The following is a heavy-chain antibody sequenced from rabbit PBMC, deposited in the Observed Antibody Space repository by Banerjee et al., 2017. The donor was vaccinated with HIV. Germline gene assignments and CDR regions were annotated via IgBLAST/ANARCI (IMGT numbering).Heavy chain of an antibody. V-gene: IGHV1S45*01. D-gene: IGHD4-1*01. CDR1: GIDFSSDYY. J-gene: IGHJ4*01. CDR2: IYTGSGNT. Sequence: QQQLEESGGGLVKPGGTLTLTCKASGIDFSSDYYMCWVRQAPGKGLEWIASIYTGSGNTVYATWAKGRFTISRTSSTTVALQLNSLTAADTATYFCARDLAGVIGWNFDLWGQGTLVTVS. CDR3: ARDLAGVIGWNFDL.